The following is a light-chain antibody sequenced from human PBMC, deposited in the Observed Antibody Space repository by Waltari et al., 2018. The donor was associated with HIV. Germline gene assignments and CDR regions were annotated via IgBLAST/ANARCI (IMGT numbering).Light chain of an antibody. CDR2: EIT. V-gene: IGLV2-14*01. CDR3: SAYTTDSDWV. J-gene: IGLJ6*01. Sequence: QSPLTQPASVSGSPGQSITISCTGTSRDVGFYKYVSWYQQYPGKAPKVIIYEITNRASGVSSRFSASRSGYTASLTISGLQAEDEADYYCSAYTTDSDWVFGSGTKVTVL. CDR1: SRDVGFYKY.